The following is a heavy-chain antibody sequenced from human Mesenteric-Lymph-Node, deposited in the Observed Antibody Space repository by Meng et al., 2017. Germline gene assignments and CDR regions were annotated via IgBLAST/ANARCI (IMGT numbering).Heavy chain of an antibody. D-gene: IGHD3-3*02. CDR2: IYYRGST. CDR3: VISSHN. J-gene: IGHJ4*02. V-gene: IGHV4-39*07. CDR1: VRSITSTSSY. Sequence: QGLLEAAGPGLVKPLETRSLPCTIPVRSITSTSSYWGWVRQPPGKGLEWIGRIYYRGSTNHNPSLKIRISMSVDMSKNQFSLKVNSVPAADTAIYYCVISSHNWGQGTLVTVSS.